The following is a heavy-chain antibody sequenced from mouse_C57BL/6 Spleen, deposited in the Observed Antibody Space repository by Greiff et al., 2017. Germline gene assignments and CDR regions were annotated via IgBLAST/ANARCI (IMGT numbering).Heavy chain of an antibody. J-gene: IGHJ2*01. CDR2: IDPENGDT. CDR3: TTYYDSSYDY. D-gene: IGHD1-1*01. CDR1: GFNIKDDY. Sequence: VQLQQSGAELVRPGASVKLSCTASGFNIKDDYMHWVKQRPEQGLEWIGWIDPENGDTEYAPKFQGKATITADTSSNTAYLQLSSLTSEDTAVXYCTTYYDSSYDYWGQGTTLTVSS. V-gene: IGHV14-4*01.